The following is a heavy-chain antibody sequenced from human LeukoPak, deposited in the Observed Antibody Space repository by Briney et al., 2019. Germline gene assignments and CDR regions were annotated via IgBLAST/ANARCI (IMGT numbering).Heavy chain of an antibody. D-gene: IGHD5-12*01. CDR2: IYASGST. J-gene: IGHJ4*02. CDR1: GGSIRSYY. Sequence: SETLSLTCTVSGGSIRSYYWSWIRQTPGKGLGWIGYIYASGSTTYNPSLKSRVTISIDTSKNQFSLKLSSVTAADTAVYYCARRATMLAGGYFDYWGQGTLVSVSS. V-gene: IGHV4-4*09. CDR3: ARRATMLAGGYFDY.